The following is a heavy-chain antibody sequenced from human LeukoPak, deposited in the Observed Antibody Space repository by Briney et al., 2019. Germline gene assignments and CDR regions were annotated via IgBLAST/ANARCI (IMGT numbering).Heavy chain of an antibody. CDR1: GGTFRSYG. Sequence: SVKVSCKASGGTFRSYGLNWVRQAPGQGLEWMGGNIPILGTAKYAQKLQGRVTITADESTSTGYMELSSLRSEDTAVYYCARGLYCSSSTSCYDYGMDVWGQGTTVTVSS. CDR3: ARGLYCSSSTSCYDYGMDV. D-gene: IGHD2-2*01. CDR2: NIPILGTA. J-gene: IGHJ6*02. V-gene: IGHV1-69*13.